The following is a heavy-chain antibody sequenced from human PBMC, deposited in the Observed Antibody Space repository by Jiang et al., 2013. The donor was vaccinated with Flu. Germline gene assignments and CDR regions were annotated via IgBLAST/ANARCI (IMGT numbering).Heavy chain of an antibody. J-gene: IGHJ6*03. CDR2: IYPGDSDT. CDR1: GYSFTSYW. D-gene: IGHD4-17*01. CDR3: ARGPVKRGYYMDV. Sequence: SLKISCKGSGYSFTSYWIGWVRQMPGKGLEWMGIIYPGDSDTRYSPSFQGQVTISADKSISTAYLQWSSLKASDTAMYYCARGPVKRGYYMDVWGKGTTVTVSS. V-gene: IGHV5-51*01.